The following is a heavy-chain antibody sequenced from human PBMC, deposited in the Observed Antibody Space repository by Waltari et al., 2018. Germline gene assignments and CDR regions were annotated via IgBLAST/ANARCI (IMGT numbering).Heavy chain of an antibody. V-gene: IGHV4-59*08. CDR2: IYYSGST. Sequence: QVQLQASGPGLVKPSETLPLTSTASVGSISPSSWRWLRHPPGKGMECIGYIYYSGSTNYNPSLKSRVTISVDTSKNQFSLKLSSVTAADTAVYYCARLPDTAMVTGWYFDLWGRGTLVTVSS. J-gene: IGHJ2*01. CDR1: VGSISPSS. CDR3: ARLPDTAMVTGWYFDL. D-gene: IGHD5-18*01.